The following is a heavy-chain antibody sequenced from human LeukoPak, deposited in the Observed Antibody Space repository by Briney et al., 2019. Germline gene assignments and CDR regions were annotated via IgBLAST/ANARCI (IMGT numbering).Heavy chain of an antibody. D-gene: IGHD3-22*01. Sequence: SETLSLTCTVSGGSISSYYWSWIRQPPGKGLEWIGYIYYSGSTNYNPSLKSRVTISVDTSKNQFSLKLSSVTAADTAVYYCAKCLPSVPNPIVVVITTYSCDAFDIWGQGTMVTVSS. CDR2: IYYSGST. CDR1: GGSISSYY. V-gene: IGHV4-59*01. J-gene: IGHJ3*02. CDR3: AKCLPSVPNPIVVVITTYSCDAFDI.